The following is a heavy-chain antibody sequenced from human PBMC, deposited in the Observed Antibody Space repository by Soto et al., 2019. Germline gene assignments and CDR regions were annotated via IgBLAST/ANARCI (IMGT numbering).Heavy chain of an antibody. J-gene: IGHJ6*02. V-gene: IGHV3-43*01. Sequence: GGSLRLSCAASGFTFDDYTMHWVRQAPGKGLEWVPLISWDGGSTYYADSVKGRFTISRDNSKNSLYLQMNSLRTEDTALYYCAKERPPFLGGFPPHYYYGMDVWGQGTTVTVSS. CDR3: AKERPPFLGGFPPHYYYGMDV. D-gene: IGHD6-25*01. CDR1: GFTFDDYT. CDR2: ISWDGGST.